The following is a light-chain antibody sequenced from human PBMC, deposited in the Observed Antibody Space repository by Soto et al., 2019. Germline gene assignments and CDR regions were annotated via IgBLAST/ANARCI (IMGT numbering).Light chain of an antibody. Sequence: EIVLTQSPGTLSLSPGERATLSCRASQSVSSSSLAWYQQKPGQAPRLLIYGASSRATGIPDRFSGSGSGTDFTLSISRLEPEDFAVYYCQQYGSSPRAYTFGQGTKREIK. V-gene: IGKV3-20*01. CDR3: QQYGSSPRAYT. CDR1: QSVSSSS. J-gene: IGKJ2*01. CDR2: GAS.